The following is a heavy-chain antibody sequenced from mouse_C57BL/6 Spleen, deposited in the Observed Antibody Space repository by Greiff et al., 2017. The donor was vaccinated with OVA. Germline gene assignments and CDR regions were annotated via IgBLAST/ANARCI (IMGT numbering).Heavy chain of an antibody. V-gene: IGHV5-17*01. CDR1: GFTFSDYG. J-gene: IGHJ4*01. CDR2: ISSGSSTI. D-gene: IGHD4-1*01. CDR3: ARELTGVYGAMDY. Sequence: EVMLVESGGGLVKPGGSLKLSCAASGFTFSDYGMHWVRQAPEKGLEWVAYISSGSSTIYYADTVKGRFTISRDNAKNTLFLQMTSLRSEDTAMYYCARELTGVYGAMDYWGQGTSVTVSS.